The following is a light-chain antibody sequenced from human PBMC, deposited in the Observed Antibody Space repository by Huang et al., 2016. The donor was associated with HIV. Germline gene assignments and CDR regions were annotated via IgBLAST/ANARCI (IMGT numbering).Light chain of an antibody. Sequence: DIQMTQSPSSVSASVGDSCTITCRASQGIGTWLAWFQQRPGKAPKLLIYAASTLQSGVPSRLRGSGSGTYCTLTISNLQPEDFATYYCQQTYSFPLTFGPGTTVDIK. CDR3: QQTYSFPLT. CDR2: AAS. CDR1: QGIGTW. V-gene: IGKV1-12*01. J-gene: IGKJ3*01.